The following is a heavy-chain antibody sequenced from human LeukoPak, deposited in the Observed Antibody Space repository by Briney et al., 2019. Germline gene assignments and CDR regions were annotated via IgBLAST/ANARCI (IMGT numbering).Heavy chain of an antibody. V-gene: IGHV1-69*05. J-gene: IGHJ5*02. Sequence: SVKVSCKTSGGTFNNSAISWARQAPGQGLEWLGGIMPLFGTAGYAQKFQARGTITKDASTRTVYLELTSLTSDYTAVYYCARDVHGDYGSGWFDPWGQGTLVSVSS. CDR3: ARDVHGDYGSGWFDP. D-gene: IGHD4-17*01. CDR1: GGTFNNSA. CDR2: IMPLFGTA.